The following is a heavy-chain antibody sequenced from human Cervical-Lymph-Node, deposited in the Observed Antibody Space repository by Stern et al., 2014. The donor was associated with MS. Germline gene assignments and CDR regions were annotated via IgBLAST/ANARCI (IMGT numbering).Heavy chain of an antibody. Sequence: EESGPEVKKPGASVKVSCKTSGYTFINYGINWVRQAPGQGLEWMGWINPYKGNTDYAQNFQDRVTMTTDTSTTTAYMELRTLKSDDTAIYYCAVQQLGLVAFDHWGQGTLLTVSS. V-gene: IGHV1-18*01. CDR3: AVQQLGLVAFDH. D-gene: IGHD6-13*01. CDR2: INPYKGNT. J-gene: IGHJ4*02. CDR1: GYTFINYG.